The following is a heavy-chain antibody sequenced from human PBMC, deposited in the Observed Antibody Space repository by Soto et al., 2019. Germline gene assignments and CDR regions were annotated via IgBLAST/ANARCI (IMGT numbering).Heavy chain of an antibody. D-gene: IGHD5-18*01. V-gene: IGHV4-59*01. Sequence: SETLSLTCTVSGGSISSYYWSWIRQPPGKGLEWIGYIYYSGSTNYNPSLKSRVTISVDTSKNQFSLKMSSVTAADTAVYYCARDNGYSFDYWGQGTLVTVSS. CDR3: ARDNGYSFDY. J-gene: IGHJ4*02. CDR1: GGSISSYY. CDR2: IYYSGST.